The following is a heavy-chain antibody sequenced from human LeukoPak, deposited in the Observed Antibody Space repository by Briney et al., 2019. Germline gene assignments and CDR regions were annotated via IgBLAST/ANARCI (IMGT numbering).Heavy chain of an antibody. D-gene: IGHD6-19*01. CDR3: ARVYSSGWAFDY. V-gene: IGHV4-61*01. CDR2: IYYSGST. Sequence: SETLSLTCTVSGGSISSSYYYWSWIRQPPGKGLEWIGYIYYSGSTNYNPSLKSRVTISVDTSKNQFSLKLSSVTAADTAVYYCARVYSSGWAFDYWGQGTLVTVSS. CDR1: GGSISSSYYY. J-gene: IGHJ4*02.